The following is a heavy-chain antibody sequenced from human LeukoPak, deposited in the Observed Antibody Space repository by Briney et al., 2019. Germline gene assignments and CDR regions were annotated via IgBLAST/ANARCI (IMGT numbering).Heavy chain of an antibody. J-gene: IGHJ4*02. CDR1: GYTFTGYY. CDR3: ARGPYYDSSGYRYYFDY. D-gene: IGHD3-22*01. Sequence: GASVKVSCKASGYTFTGYYMHWVRQAPGQGLEWMGWINLNSGGTNYAQKFQGRVTMTRDTSISTAYMELRSLRSDDTAVYYCARGPYYDSSGYRYYFDYWGQGTLVTVSS. CDR2: INLNSGGT. V-gene: IGHV1-2*02.